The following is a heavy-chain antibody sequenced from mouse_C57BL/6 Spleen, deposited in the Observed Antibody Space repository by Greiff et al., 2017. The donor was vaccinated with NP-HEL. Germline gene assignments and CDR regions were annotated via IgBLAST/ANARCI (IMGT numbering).Heavy chain of an antibody. CDR2: IYPRSGNT. CDR1: GYTFTSYG. J-gene: IGHJ4*01. D-gene: IGHD2-4*01. V-gene: IGHV1-81*01. CDR3: ARDILYDYDGAMDY. Sequence: VQLQQSGAELARPGASVKLSCKASGYTFTSYGISWVKQRTGQGLEWIGEIYPRSGNTYYNEKFNGKATLTADKSSSTAYMELRSLTSEDSAVYFCARDILYDYDGAMDYWGQGTSVTVSS.